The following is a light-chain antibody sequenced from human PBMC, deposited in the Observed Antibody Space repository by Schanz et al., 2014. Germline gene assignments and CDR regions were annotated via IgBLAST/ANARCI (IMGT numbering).Light chain of an antibody. Sequence: IRMTQSPSSLSASTGDRVTLTCRASQGLTTSLAWYQQKPGKAPDLLMYGASTLQNGVPSRFSGSGSGTDFTLTINSLQPEDFATYYCQQYYTFPLTFGGGTKVESK. V-gene: IGKV1-8*01. CDR2: GAS. J-gene: IGKJ4*01. CDR1: QGLTTS. CDR3: QQYYTFPLT.